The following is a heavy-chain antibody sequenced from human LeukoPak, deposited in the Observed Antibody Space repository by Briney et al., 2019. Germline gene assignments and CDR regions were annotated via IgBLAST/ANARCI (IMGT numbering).Heavy chain of an antibody. CDR2: VRRDDGRT. V-gene: IGHV3-43D*04. CDR1: GFTFDDYA. Sequence: GGSLRLSCAASGFTFDDYAMHWVRQPPGKGLEWISLVRRDDGRTFYAGSVRGRFTISRDNRKNSLFLQMTSLRPEDAAFYYCVKGGEDAAMAPNSWGRGTLVIVSS. CDR3: VKGGEDAAMAPNS. D-gene: IGHD3-16*01. J-gene: IGHJ4*02.